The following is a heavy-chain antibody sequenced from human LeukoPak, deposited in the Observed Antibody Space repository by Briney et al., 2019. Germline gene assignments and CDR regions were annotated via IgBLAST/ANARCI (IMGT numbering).Heavy chain of an antibody. CDR2: MYYSGST. J-gene: IGHJ5*02. V-gene: IGHV4-30-4*01. CDR1: GGSTSSGDYY. CDR3: ARESVVVVPAAMHNWFDP. D-gene: IGHD2-2*01. Sequence: PSQTLSLTCTVSGGSTSSGDYYWSWIRQPPGKGLEWIAYMYYSGSTYYNPSLKSRVTMSADTSKNQFSLKLSSVTAADTAVYYCARESVVVVPAAMHNWFDPWGQGTLVTVSS.